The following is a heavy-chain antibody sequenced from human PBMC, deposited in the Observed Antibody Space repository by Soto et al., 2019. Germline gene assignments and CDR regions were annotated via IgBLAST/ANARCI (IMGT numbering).Heavy chain of an antibody. D-gene: IGHD6-6*01. CDR3: ARDRYSTSASERTSRFYHYYAMDV. Sequence: VKVAGKGSGWRFTDYYIQWMGQAPGQGLRWMGWMNPNSDDADYPLKFQGRVTMTRDTSISTSYMELSGLRSDDTAVYVCARDRYSTSASERTSRFYHYYAMDVWGQGTT. CDR1: GWRFTDYY. J-gene: IGHJ6*02. V-gene: IGHV1-2*02. CDR2: MNPNSDDA.